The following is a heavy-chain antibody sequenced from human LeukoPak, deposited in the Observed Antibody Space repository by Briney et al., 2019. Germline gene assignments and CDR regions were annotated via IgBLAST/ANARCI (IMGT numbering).Heavy chain of an antibody. CDR3: ARRGYYYDSSGLF. CDR1: GVTISSSSYY. D-gene: IGHD3-22*01. J-gene: IGHJ4*02. V-gene: IGHV4-39*01. Sequence: SETLSLTCTVSGVTISSSSYYWGWIRQPPGKGLEWIGSIYYSGSTYYNPSLKSRVTISVDTSKNQFSLKLSSVTAADTAVYYCARRGYYYDSSGLFWGQGTLVTVSS. CDR2: IYYSGST.